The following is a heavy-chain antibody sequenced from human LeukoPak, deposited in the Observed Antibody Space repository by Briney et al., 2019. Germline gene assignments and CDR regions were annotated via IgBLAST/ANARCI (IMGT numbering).Heavy chain of an antibody. CDR1: GFTFTSFW. Sequence: GGSLRLSCAASGFTFTSFWMTWVRQAPGKGLEWVANMNQDGSANYYVDSVKGRFTISRDNAKNSLYLQMNSLRDEDTAVYYCARGPSSGNTLDYWGQGTLVTVSS. J-gene: IGHJ4*02. CDR2: MNQDGSAN. CDR3: ARGPSSGNTLDY. D-gene: IGHD2/OR15-2a*01. V-gene: IGHV3-7*04.